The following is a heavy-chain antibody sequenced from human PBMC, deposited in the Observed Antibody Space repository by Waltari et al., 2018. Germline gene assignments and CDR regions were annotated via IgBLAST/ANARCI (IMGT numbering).Heavy chain of an antibody. Sequence: VQLVESGGGLVQPGGSLRLSCEASEFTFRSYSMNWDRQAPGKGLEWIGSIYYSGSAYYNPSLKSRVTISVDTSKNHFSLKLSSVTAADTAVYYCARDYPPFYRRESGMDVWGQGTTVTVSS. J-gene: IGHJ6*02. CDR3: ARDYPPFYRRESGMDV. CDR1: EFTFRSYS. V-gene: IGHV4-39*07. CDR2: IYYSGSA.